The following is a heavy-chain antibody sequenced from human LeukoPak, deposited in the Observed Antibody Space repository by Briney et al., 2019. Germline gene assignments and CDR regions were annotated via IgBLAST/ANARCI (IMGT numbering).Heavy chain of an antibody. J-gene: IGHJ4*02. CDR1: GFTFSSYA. CDR2: ISYDGSNK. Sequence: GGSLRLSCAASGFTFSSYAMHWVRQAPGKGLEWVAVISYDGSNKYYADSVKGRFTISRDNSKNTLYLQMNSLRAEDTAVYYCSTGTTVTTGGLEYWGQGTLVTVSS. V-gene: IGHV3-30*04. D-gene: IGHD4-17*01. CDR3: STGTTVTTGGLEY.